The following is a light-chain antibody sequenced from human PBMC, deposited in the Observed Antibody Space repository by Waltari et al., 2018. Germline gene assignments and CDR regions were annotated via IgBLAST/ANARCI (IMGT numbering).Light chain of an antibody. Sequence: QLALTQSPSASASLGASVKLTCTLNSGHSSNAVAWLQQQPEKGPRYLMKVNSDGSHSKGDDIPDRFSGSGSGAERYLTISSLQSEDEADYYCQTGGHGTWVFGGGTKLTVL. V-gene: IGLV4-69*02. CDR2: VNSDGSH. J-gene: IGLJ3*02. CDR3: QTGGHGTWV. CDR1: SGHSSNA.